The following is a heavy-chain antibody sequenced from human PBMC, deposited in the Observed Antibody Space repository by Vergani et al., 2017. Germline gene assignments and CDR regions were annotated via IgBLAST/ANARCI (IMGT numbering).Heavy chain of an antibody. D-gene: IGHD2-21*02. CDR2: IYYSGST. J-gene: IGHJ3*02. V-gene: IGHV4-59*01. CDR1: GGSISSYY. Sequence: QVQLQESGPGLVKPSETLSLTCTVSGGSISSYYWSWVRQAPGKGLEWIGYIYYSGSTNSNPSLKSLVTIPVDTSKNQFSLKLSSVTAADTAVYYCARNPYCRGDCYSDAFDIWGQGTMVTVSS. CDR3: ARNPYCRGDCYSDAFDI.